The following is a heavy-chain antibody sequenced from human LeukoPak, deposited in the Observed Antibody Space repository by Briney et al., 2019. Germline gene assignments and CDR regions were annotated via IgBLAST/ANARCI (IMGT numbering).Heavy chain of an antibody. V-gene: IGHV5-51*01. CDR3: ARQRFTTRAYAGNWFDP. CDR1: GYTFSNYW. Sequence: GESLKISCKASGYTFSNYWIGWVRQMPGKGLEWMGMIYPDDSDTRYSPSFQRQVTISADKSISTAYLQWSSLKASDTAMYYCARQRFTTRAYAGNWFDPWGQGTLVTVSS. J-gene: IGHJ5*02. CDR2: IYPDDSDT. D-gene: IGHD3-16*01.